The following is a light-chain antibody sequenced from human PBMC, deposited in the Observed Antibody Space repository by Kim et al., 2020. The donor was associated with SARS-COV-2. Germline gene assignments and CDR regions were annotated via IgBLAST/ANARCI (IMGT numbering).Light chain of an antibody. CDR1: QSVSSSY. CDR2: GAS. V-gene: IGKV3-20*01. CDR3: QQYGSSPLT. J-gene: IGKJ4*01. Sequence: EILLTQSPGTLSLSPGERATLSCRASQSVSSSYLAWYQQKPGQAPRLLIYGASSRATGIPDRFSGSGSGTDFTLTISRLEPEDFAVYYCQQYGSSPLTFGGGTTVDIK.